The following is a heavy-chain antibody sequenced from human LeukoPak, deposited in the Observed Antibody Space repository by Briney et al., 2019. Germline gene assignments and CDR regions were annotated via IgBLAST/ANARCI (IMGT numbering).Heavy chain of an antibody. CDR3: ARARATPFDY. Sequence: SETLSLTCAVYGGSFSGYYWSWIRQPPGKGLEWIGEINHSGSTNYNPSLKSRVTISVDTSKNQFSLKLSSVTAAGTAVYYCARARATPFDYWGQGTLVTVSS. CDR1: GGSFSGYY. V-gene: IGHV4-34*01. D-gene: IGHD1-26*01. J-gene: IGHJ4*02. CDR2: INHSGST.